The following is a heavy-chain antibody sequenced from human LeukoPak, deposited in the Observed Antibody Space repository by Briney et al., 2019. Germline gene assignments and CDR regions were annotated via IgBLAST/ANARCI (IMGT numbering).Heavy chain of an antibody. CDR1: GGSFSGYY. V-gene: IGHV4-34*01. CDR2: INHSGST. Sequence: SETLSLTCAVYGGSFSGYYWSWIRQPPGKGLEWIGEINHSGSTNYNPSLKSRVTISVDTSKNQFSLKLSSVTAADTAVYYCARGKRGWELHLYSNWFDPWGQGTLVTVSS. J-gene: IGHJ5*02. CDR3: ARGKRGWELHLYSNWFDP. D-gene: IGHD1-26*01.